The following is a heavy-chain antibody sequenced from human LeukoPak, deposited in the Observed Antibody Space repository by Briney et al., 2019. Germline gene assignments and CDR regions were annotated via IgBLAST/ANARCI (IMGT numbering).Heavy chain of an antibody. CDR3: ARYGVVIQLWLPEDLGYFDY. CDR1: GFTFSSYW. V-gene: IGHV3-7*01. D-gene: IGHD5-18*01. CDR2: IKQDGSEK. Sequence: PGGSLRLSCAASGFTFSSYWMSWVRQAPGKGLEWVANIKQDGSEKYYVDSVMGRFTISRDNAKNSLYLQMNSLRAEDTAVYYCARYGVVIQLWLPEDLGYFDYWGQGTLVTVSS. J-gene: IGHJ4*02.